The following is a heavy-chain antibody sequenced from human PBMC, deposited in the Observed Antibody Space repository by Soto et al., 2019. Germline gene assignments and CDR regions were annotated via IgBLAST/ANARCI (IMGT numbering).Heavy chain of an antibody. V-gene: IGHV3-21*01. CDR3: ARDTKMLAPLIYMDH. CDR1: GFTFNIYS. CDR2: ISSRSSNI. D-gene: IGHD3-22*01. Sequence: GESLKISCAASGFTFNIYSMNWVRQAPGKGLEWVSSISSRSSNIDYADSVKGRFTISRDNANNSLYLQMNNLSADDTAVYYCARDTKMLAPLIYMDHWGRGTLVTVSS. J-gene: IGHJ4*02.